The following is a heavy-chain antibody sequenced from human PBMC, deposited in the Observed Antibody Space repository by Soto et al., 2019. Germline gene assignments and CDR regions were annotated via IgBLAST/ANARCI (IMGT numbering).Heavy chain of an antibody. CDR1: GFTFSRYA. V-gene: IGHV3-23*01. CDR3: AKYPHAEAQLWFIDY. J-gene: IGHJ4*02. Sequence: GGSRRLSWAASGFTFSRYAMSWVRQAPGKGLEWVSAISVSGGSTYYADSVKGRFTISRDNSKNTLYLQMNSLRAEDTAVYYCAKYPHAEAQLWFIDYWGQGTLVTVSS. CDR2: ISVSGGST. D-gene: IGHD5-18*01.